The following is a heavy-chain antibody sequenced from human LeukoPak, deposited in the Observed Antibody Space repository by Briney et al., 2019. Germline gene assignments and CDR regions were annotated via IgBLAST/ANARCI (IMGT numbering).Heavy chain of an antibody. CDR2: IYPGDSDT. V-gene: IGHV5-51*01. CDR1: GSRFTSYW. D-gene: IGHD5-12*01. J-gene: IGHJ4*02. CDR3: ARQGGYSGYDPYYFDY. Sequence: GASLKISCKGSGSRFTSYWIGWVRQMPGKGLEWMGIIYPGDSDTRYSPSFQGQVTISADKSISTAYLQWSSLKALDTAMYYCARQGGYSGYDPYYFDYWGQGTLVTVSS.